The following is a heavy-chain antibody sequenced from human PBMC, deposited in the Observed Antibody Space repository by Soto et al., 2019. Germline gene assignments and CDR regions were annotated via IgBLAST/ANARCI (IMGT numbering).Heavy chain of an antibody. CDR1: GYTFTSYA. CDR3: ARGVRQWLRRECSGWFDQ. V-gene: IGHV1-3*01. J-gene: IGHJ5*02. Sequence: QVQLVQSGAEVKKPGASVKVSCKASGYTFTSYAMHWVRQAPGQRLEWMGWINAGNGNTKYSQKFQVRVTINRDTSASTAYMERSSLRSEDTAVYYCARGVRQWLRRECSGWFDQWGQGTLVTVTS. CDR2: INAGNGNT. D-gene: IGHD6-19*01.